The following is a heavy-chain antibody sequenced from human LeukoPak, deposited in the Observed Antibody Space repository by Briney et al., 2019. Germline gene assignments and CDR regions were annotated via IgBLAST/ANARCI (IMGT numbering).Heavy chain of an antibody. V-gene: IGHV4-59*12. CDR3: ARLPNYFDY. Sequence: PSETLSLTCTVSGGSISNYYWSWIRQPPGKGLEWIGYIYYRGSTNYNPSLKSRVTISVDTSKNQFSLKLSSVTAADTAVYYCARLPNYFDYWGQGALVTVSS. J-gene: IGHJ4*02. CDR1: GGSISNYY. CDR2: IYYRGST.